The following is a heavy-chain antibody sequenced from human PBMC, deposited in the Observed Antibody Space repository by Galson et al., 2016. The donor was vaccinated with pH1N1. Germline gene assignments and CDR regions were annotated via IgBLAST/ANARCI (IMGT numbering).Heavy chain of an antibody. CDR3: ATEDYYTSLY. CDR1: GFIFSDYW. Sequence: SLRLSCAASGFIFSDYWMSWVRQAPGKGLGWVAKINQGGSRKYYVDSMKGRCTIARDNAENSLSLQMNSLRVEDTALYYCATEDYYTSLYWGQGILVTVSS. CDR2: INQGGSRK. J-gene: IGHJ4*02. D-gene: IGHD1-26*01. V-gene: IGHV3-7*01.